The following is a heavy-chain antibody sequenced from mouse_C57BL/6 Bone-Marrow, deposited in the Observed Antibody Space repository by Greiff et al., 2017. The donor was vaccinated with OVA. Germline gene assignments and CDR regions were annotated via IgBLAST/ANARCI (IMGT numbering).Heavy chain of an antibody. CDR2: IYPGDGDT. Sequence: QVQLQQSGPELVKPGASVKISCKASGYAFSSSWMHWVKQRPGKGLEWIGRIYPGDGDTNYNGKFKGKATLTADKSSSTAYMQLNSLTSEDSAVYFWASSLYYGYDNCALDYWGQGTSVTVSS. CDR3: ASSLYYGYDNCALDY. D-gene: IGHD2-2*01. CDR1: GYAFSSSW. V-gene: IGHV1-82*01. J-gene: IGHJ4*01.